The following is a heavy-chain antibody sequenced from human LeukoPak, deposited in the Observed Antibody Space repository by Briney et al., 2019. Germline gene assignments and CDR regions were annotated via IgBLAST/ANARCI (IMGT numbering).Heavy chain of an antibody. CDR1: WFTFNSFA. J-gene: IGHJ3*02. Sequence: GGALGLFFGTSWFTFNSFALGLVRQAPGEGPEGGLTFSCGGGTIYYADSVQGRFTISRDNSKNTLYLQMNSLRAEDTAVYYCAKDREYQLLTGHDAFDIWGQGTMVTVSS. D-gene: IGHD2-2*01. CDR3: AKDREYQLLTGHDAFDI. CDR2: FSCGGGTI. V-gene: IGHV3-23*01.